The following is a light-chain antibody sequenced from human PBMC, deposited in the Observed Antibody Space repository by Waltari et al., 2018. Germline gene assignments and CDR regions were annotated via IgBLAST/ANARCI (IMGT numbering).Light chain of an antibody. CDR3: SSYTSSSTRV. CDR2: EVS. J-gene: IGLJ3*02. CDR1: SRDVGGYNS. V-gene: IGLV2-14*01. Sequence: QSALTPPASVSGPPGQSIPISCTGTSRDVGGYNSVSWYQQHPGKAPKLMIYEVSNRPSGVSNRFSGSKSGNTASLTISGLQAEDEADYYCSSYTSSSTRVFGGGTKLTVL.